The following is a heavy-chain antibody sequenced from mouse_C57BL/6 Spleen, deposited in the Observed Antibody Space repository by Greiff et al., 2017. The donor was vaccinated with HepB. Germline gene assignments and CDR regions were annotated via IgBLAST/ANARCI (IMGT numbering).Heavy chain of an antibody. V-gene: IGHV1-4*01. CDR1: GYTFTSYT. D-gene: IGHD1-1*01. J-gene: IGHJ4*01. Sequence: QVQLQQSGAELARPGASVKMSCKASGYTFTSYTMHWVKQRPGQGLEWIGYINPSSGYTKYNQKFKDKATLTADKSSSTAYMQLSSLTSEDSAVYYCARRVTTVVDAMDYWGQGTSVTVSS. CDR2: INPSSGYT. CDR3: ARRVTTVVDAMDY.